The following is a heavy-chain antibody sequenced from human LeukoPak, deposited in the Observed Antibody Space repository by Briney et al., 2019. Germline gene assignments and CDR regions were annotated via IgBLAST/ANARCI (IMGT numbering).Heavy chain of an antibody. CDR3: ARVGVYFDY. CDR1: GGSISSYY. J-gene: IGHJ4*02. Sequence: KPSETLSLTCTVSGGSISSYYWSWIRQPPGKGLEWIGYIYYSGSTNYNPSLKSRATISVDTSKNQFSLKLSSVTAADTAVYYCARVGVYFDYWGQGTLVTVSS. D-gene: IGHD2-8*01. CDR2: IYYSGST. V-gene: IGHV4-59*01.